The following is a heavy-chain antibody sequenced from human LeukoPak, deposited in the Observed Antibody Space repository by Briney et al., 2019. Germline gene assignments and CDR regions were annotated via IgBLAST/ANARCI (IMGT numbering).Heavy chain of an antibody. CDR2: IYTSGST. J-gene: IGHJ4*02. V-gene: IGHV4-61*02. CDR3: ASNQRRANFDY. Sequence: SETLSLTCTVSGGSISSGSYYWSWIRQPAGKGLEWIGRIYTSGSTNYNPSLKSRLTISVDTSKNQFSLKLSSVTAADTAVYYCASNQRRANFDYWGQGTLVTVSS. CDR1: GGSISSGSYY.